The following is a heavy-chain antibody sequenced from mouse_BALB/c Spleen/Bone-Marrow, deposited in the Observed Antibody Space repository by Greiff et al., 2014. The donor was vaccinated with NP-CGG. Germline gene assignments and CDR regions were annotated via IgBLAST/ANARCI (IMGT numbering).Heavy chain of an antibody. CDR2: ISSGGGST. CDR1: GFAFSSYD. Sequence: DVHLVESGGGLVKPGGSLKLSCAASGFAFSSYDMSWVRQTPEKRPEWLAYISSGGGSTYYSDTVKGRFTISRDNAKNTLYLEMSSLKSEDTAMYYCARHMIRGFAYWGQGTLVTVSA. V-gene: IGHV5-12-1*01. D-gene: IGHD2-4*01. J-gene: IGHJ3*01. CDR3: ARHMIRGFAY.